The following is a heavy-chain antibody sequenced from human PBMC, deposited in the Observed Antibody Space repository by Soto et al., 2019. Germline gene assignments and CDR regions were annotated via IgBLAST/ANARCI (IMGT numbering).Heavy chain of an antibody. Sequence: EVQLLESGGGLVQPGGSLRLSCAASGFTFSSYAMNWVRQAPGTGLEWVSGISGSGGTTYYADSVKGRFTISRDNSKNTLYLQVNTMRADDTALYSCAKGWIEVGATTPWGQGTLVTVTS. CDR1: GFTFSSYA. CDR3: AKGWIEVGATTP. V-gene: IGHV3-23*01. D-gene: IGHD1-26*01. CDR2: ISGSGGTT. J-gene: IGHJ5*02.